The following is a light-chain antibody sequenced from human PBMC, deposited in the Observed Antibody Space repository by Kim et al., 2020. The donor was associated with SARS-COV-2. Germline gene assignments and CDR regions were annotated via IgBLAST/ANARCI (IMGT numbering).Light chain of an antibody. CDR2: SAY. Sequence: DIQMTQSPTTLSAFVGDRVTITCRASQGINGWLAWYQHKPGKAPRVLIFSAYYLHTGVPSRFSGSVSGTEFTLTISSLQPDDFATYYCQQYDTNPRTFGQGTKVDIK. J-gene: IGKJ1*01. CDR3: QQYDTNPRT. V-gene: IGKV1-5*03. CDR1: QGINGW.